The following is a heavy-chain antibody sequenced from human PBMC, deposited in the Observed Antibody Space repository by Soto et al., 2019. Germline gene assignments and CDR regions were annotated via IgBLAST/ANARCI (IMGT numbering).Heavy chain of an antibody. J-gene: IGHJ5*02. D-gene: IGHD2-15*01. CDR2: INPKTGGT. V-gene: IGHV1-2*02. CDR1: GYTFTTYY. CDR3: ATGGYCSADSCYSGFDP. Sequence: ASVKVSCKASGYTFTTYYIHWVRQAPGQGLEWMGWINPKTGGTNYVQKFQGRVTMTRDTSITTAYMELSRLRSDDTAVYYCATGGYCSADSCYSGFDPWGQGTLVTVSS.